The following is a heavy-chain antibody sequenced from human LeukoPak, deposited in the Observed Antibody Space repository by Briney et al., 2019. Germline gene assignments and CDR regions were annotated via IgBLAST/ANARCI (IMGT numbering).Heavy chain of an antibody. D-gene: IGHD3-22*01. J-gene: IGHJ4*02. CDR2: INHSGST. Sequence: SQTLSLTCAVYGWSFSCYYWSWIRQPPGKGLEWIGEINHSGSTNYNPSLKSRVTISVDTSKNQFSLKLSSVTAADTAVYYCASAGGGYYHCDYWRQGTLVSVSS. CDR1: GWSFSCYY. CDR3: ASAGGGYYHCDY. V-gene: IGHV4-34*01.